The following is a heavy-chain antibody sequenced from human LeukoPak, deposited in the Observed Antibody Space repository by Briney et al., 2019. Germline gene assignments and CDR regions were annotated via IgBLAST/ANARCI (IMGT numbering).Heavy chain of an antibody. J-gene: IGHJ4*02. CDR1: GLTLSNYG. CDR3: AKRGVVIRVVLVGFHKEAYYFDS. Sequence: PGGSLRLSCAVSGLTLSNYGMSWVRQAPGKGLEWVAGISGSGGRTNYADSVKGRFTISRDSPKNTLYLQMNSLRAEDTAVYFCAKRGVVIRVVLVGFHKEAYYFDSWGQGALVTVSS. CDR2: ISGSGGRT. V-gene: IGHV3-23*01. D-gene: IGHD3-10*01.